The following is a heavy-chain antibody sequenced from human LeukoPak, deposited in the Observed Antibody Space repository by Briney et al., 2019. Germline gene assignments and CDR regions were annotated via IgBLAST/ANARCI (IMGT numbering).Heavy chain of an antibody. D-gene: IGHD3-22*01. CDR1: GFTFSSYE. V-gene: IGHV3-48*03. CDR3: ARESYDSSGYYIFFDY. Sequence: GGSLRLSCAASGFTFSSYEMNWVRQAPGKGLEWVSYISSSGSTMYYADSVKGRFTISRDNAKNSLYLQMNSLRAEDTAVYYCARESYDSSGYYIFFDYWGQGTLVTVSS. J-gene: IGHJ4*02. CDR2: ISSSGSTM.